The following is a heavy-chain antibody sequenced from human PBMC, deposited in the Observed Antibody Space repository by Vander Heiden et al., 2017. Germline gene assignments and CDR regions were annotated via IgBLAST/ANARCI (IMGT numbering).Heavy chain of an antibody. Sequence: QVQLVEPGGGLVKPGWSLKLPRAASGFTFSDYYMSWIRQAPGKGLEWVSYISSSSSYTNYADSVKGRFTISRDNAKNSLYLQMNSLRAEDTAVYYCATYSSSWYAFDYWGQGTLVTVSS. CDR3: ATYSSSWYAFDY. D-gene: IGHD6-13*01. CDR1: GFTFSDYY. CDR2: ISSSSSYT. V-gene: IGHV3-11*06. J-gene: IGHJ4*02.